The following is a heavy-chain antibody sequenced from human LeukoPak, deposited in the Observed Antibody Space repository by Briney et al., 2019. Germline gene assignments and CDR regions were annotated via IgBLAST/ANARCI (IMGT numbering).Heavy chain of an antibody. CDR1: GGSISSGSYY. J-gene: IGHJ3*02. CDR3: AREIVVVPAAMDMHDAFDI. CDR2: IYTSGST. Sequence: SQTLSLTCTVSGGSISSGSYYWSWIRQPAGKGLEWIGRIYTSGSTNYNPSLKSRVTISVDTSKNQFSLKLSSVTAADTAVYYCAREIVVVPAAMDMHDAFDIWGQGTMVTVSS. D-gene: IGHD2-2*01. V-gene: IGHV4-61*02.